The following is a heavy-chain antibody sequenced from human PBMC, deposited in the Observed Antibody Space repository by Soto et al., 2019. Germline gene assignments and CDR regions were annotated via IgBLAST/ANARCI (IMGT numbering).Heavy chain of an antibody. J-gene: IGHJ4*02. CDR1: GDTFTDYY. CDR2: VNPSGGHT. D-gene: IGHD2-21*02. V-gene: IGHV1-46*01. Sequence: QVQLMQSGAEVKKPGASVKVSCKASGDTFTDYYIHWVRQAPGQGLEWMGTVNPSGGHTTYAQHFLGRVTMTMDASTSTLYSELTSLTSDDTAIYYCARGGHVVVVTAALDYWGQGTLVTVSS. CDR3: ARGGHVVVVTAALDY.